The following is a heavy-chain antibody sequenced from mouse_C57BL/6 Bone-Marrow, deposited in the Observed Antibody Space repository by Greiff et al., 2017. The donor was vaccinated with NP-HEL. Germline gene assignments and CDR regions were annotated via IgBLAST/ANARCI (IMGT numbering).Heavy chain of an antibody. CDR2: ISGGGGNT. V-gene: IGHV5-9*01. CDR3: ARHFDV. J-gene: IGHJ1*03. Sequence: DVMLVESGGGLVKPGGSLKLSCAASGFTFSSYTMSWVRQTPEKRLEWVATISGGGGNTYYPDSVKGRFTISRDNAKNTLYLQMSSLRSEDTALYYCARHFDVWGTGTTVTVSS. CDR1: GFTFSSYT.